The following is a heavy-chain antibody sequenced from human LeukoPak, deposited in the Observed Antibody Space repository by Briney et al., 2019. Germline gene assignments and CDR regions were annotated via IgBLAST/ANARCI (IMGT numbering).Heavy chain of an antibody. D-gene: IGHD4-23*01. CDR2: INPNSGGT. Sequence: GASVKVSCKASGYTFTGYYMHWVRQAPGQGLEWMGWINPNSGGTNSAQKFQGWVTMTRDTSISTAYMELTRLRSDDTAVYYCARGVETVLTPHFDYWGQGTLVTVPS. CDR3: ARGVETVLTPHFDY. V-gene: IGHV1-2*04. J-gene: IGHJ4*02. CDR1: GYTFTGYY.